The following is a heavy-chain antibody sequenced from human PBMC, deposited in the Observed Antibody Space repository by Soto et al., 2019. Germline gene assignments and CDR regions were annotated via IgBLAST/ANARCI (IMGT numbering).Heavy chain of an antibody. D-gene: IGHD4-17*01. CDR2: ISSSSSTI. CDR1: GFTFSSYS. CDR3: ASELMTTVTIGY. Sequence: EVQLVAPGGGLVQPGGSLRLSCAASGFTFSSYSMNWVRQAPGKGLEWVSYISSSSSTIYYADSVKGPFTISRDNAQNSLYLQMNSLRDEATAVYYCASELMTTVTIGYWCQGTLVTVAS. J-gene: IGHJ4*02. V-gene: IGHV3-48*02.